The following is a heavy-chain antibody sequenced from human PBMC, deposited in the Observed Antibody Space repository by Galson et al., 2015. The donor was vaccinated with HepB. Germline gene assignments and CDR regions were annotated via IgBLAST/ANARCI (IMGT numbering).Heavy chain of an antibody. D-gene: IGHD6-19*01. CDR3: ANFADVSGWLGEGIDY. V-gene: IGHV3-30*02. Sequence: SLRLSCAASGFTFSSYGMHWVRQAPGKGLEWVAFIRYDGSNKYYADSVKGRFTISRDNSKNTLYLQMNSLRAEDTAVYYCANFADVSGWLGEGIDYWGQGTLVTVSS. J-gene: IGHJ4*02. CDR2: IRYDGSNK. CDR1: GFTFSSYG.